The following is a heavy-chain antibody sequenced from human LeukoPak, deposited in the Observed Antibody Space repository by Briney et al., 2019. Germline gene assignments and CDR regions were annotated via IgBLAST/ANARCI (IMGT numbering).Heavy chain of an antibody. Sequence: SETLSLTCTVSGGSISSGSYYWGWIRQPPGKGLEWIGSIYYTGSTYYNPSLKSLITISVDTSKNQFSLKLSSVTAADTAVYYCARGSRQWLVRGAEYFQHWGQGTLVTVSS. V-gene: IGHV4-39*01. CDR1: GGSISSGSYY. CDR2: IYYTGST. D-gene: IGHD6-19*01. J-gene: IGHJ1*01. CDR3: ARGSRQWLVRGAEYFQH.